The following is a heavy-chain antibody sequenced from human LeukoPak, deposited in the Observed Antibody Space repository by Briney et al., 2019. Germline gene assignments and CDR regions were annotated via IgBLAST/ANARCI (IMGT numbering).Heavy chain of an antibody. CDR1: GYSFTSYW. Sequence: GESLRISCKGSGYSFTSYWISWGRQMPGKGLEWMGRIDPSDSYTNYSPSFQGHVTISADKSISTSYLQWSSLKASDTAMYYCAPHRGGLEDLTFDPWGQGTLVTVSS. D-gene: IGHD3-10*01. V-gene: IGHV5-10-1*01. J-gene: IGHJ5*02. CDR2: IDPSDSYT. CDR3: APHRGGLEDLTFDP.